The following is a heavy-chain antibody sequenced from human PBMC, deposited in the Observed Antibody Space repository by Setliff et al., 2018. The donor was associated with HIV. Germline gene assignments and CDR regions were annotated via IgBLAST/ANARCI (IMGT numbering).Heavy chain of an antibody. CDR1: GGSISGHY. CDR3: VRGYCSSTTCYDDYYYMDV. Sequence: KPSETLSLTCTVSGGSISGHYWSWIRQPPGKGLEWIGYIFYTGNTNYNPSLKSRVTISVDTSKNQFFLKLSSVTAADTAVYYCVRGYCSSTTCYDDYYYMDVWGKGSTVTVSS. CDR2: IFYTGNT. D-gene: IGHD2-2*01. V-gene: IGHV4-59*11. J-gene: IGHJ6*03.